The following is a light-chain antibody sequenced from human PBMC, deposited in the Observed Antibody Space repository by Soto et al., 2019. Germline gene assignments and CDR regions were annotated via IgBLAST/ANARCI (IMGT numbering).Light chain of an antibody. Sequence: DIQMTQSPSSLSASVGDRVIITCRASQTISSHLNWYQQKPGKAPNLLVYAASSLQSGVPSRFTGSGSGTDFTLTISSLQPEDFATYYCQHYNSYSEAFGQGTKVDI. V-gene: IGKV1-39*01. CDR3: QHYNSYSEA. CDR2: AAS. J-gene: IGKJ1*01. CDR1: QTISSH.